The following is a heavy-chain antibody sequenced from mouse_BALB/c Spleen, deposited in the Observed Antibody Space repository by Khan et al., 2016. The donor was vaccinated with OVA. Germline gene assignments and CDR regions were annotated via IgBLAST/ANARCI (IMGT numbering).Heavy chain of an antibody. D-gene: IGHD2-10*01. CDR2: INTYTGEP. V-gene: IGHV9-3-1*01. J-gene: IGHJ4*01. Sequence: QIQLVQSGPELKKPGETVKISCKASGYTFTNYGMNWVKQTPGQGLKWMGWINTYTGEPTYVDDFKGRFAFSLETSANTAYLQINNLKNEDTATYFCARPPYFSYVMVYWGQGTSVTVSS. CDR3: ARPPYFSYVMVY. CDR1: GYTFTNYG.